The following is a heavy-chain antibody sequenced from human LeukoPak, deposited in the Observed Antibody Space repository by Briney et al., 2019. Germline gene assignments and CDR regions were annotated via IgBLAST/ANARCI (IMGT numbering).Heavy chain of an antibody. CDR1: GGSISSSSYY. CDR2: IYYSGST. J-gene: IGHJ5*02. D-gene: IGHD3-22*01. Sequence: SETLSLTCTVPGGSISSSSYYWGWIRQPPGKGLEWIGSIYYSGSTYYNPSLKSRVTISVDTSKNQFSLKLSSVTAADTAVYYCARRYYDSSGYYLRPFDPWGQGTLVTVSS. CDR3: ARRYYDSSGYYLRPFDP. V-gene: IGHV4-39*01.